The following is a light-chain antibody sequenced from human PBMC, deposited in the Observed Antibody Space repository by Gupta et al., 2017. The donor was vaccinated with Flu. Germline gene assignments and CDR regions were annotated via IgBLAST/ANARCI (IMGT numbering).Light chain of an antibody. CDR3: AVWDDDLNGPV. CDR1: YSNIGNNA. J-gene: IGLJ3*02. V-gene: IGLV1-44*01. Sequence: QSVLTQPPSVSGTTGQTDTISCSGSYSNIGNNAVNWYQQLPGAAPQLLIFSSTQRPSGVPDRFSGSESGASASLAITGLQSADEADYYCAVWDDDLNGPVFGGGTKLTVL. CDR2: SST.